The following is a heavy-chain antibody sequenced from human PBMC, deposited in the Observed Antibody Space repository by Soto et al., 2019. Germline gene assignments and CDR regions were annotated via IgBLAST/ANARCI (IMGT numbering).Heavy chain of an antibody. J-gene: IGHJ4*02. D-gene: IGHD2-15*01. Sequence: EVQLAESGAGLVKPGGSLRLSCAASGFSISSYSMNWVRQAPGKGLEWVSSISTSSHHSQYADSVRGRFTISRDNAKNSLYLQMDSLRDEDPAVYHYVPDVVAIAATGYWGQGTLVTVSS. V-gene: IGHV3-21*01. CDR3: VPDVVAIAATGY. CDR2: ISTSSHHS. CDR1: GFSISSYS.